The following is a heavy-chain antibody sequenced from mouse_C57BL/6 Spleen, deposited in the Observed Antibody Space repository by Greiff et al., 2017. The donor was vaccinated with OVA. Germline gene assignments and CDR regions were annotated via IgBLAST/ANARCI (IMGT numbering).Heavy chain of an antibody. CDR2: INPNNGGT. Sequence: EVKLVESGPELVKPGASVKMSCKASGYTFTDYNMHWVKQSHGKSLEWIGYINPNNGGTSYNQKFKGKATLTVNKSSSTAYMELSSLTSEDSAVYYGARKKGQDYAMDYWGQGTSVTVSS. CDR3: ARKKGQDYAMDY. CDR1: GYTFTDYN. D-gene: IGHD3-3*01. V-gene: IGHV1-22*01. J-gene: IGHJ4*01.